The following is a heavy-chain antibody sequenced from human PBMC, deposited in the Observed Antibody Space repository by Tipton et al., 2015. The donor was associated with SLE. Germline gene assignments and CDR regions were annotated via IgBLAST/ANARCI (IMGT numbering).Heavy chain of an antibody. V-gene: IGHV4-59*01. CDR2: IYYSGST. J-gene: IGHJ4*02. Sequence: TLSLTCTVSGGPISSYYWSWIRQPPGKGLEWIGYIYYSGSTNYNPSLKSRVTISRDNSKNTLFLQMNSLRTEDTAVYYCARAYCRGGSCYRALFDYWGQGTLVTDS. CDR1: GGPISSYY. D-gene: IGHD2-15*01. CDR3: ARAYCRGGSCYRALFDY.